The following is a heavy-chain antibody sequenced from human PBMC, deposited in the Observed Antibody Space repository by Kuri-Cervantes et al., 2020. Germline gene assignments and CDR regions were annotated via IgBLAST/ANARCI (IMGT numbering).Heavy chain of an antibody. Sequence: GGSLRLSCAASGFTFSSYAMTWVRQAPGKGLEWVSAISGSGASTYYAKSVKGRFTISRDNSKNTLYLQMNSLRAEDTAVYYCARSTPGYSSSWYGRYCYGMDVWGQGTTVTVSS. V-gene: IGHV3-23*01. J-gene: IGHJ6*02. CDR1: GFTFSSYA. CDR3: ARSTPGYSSSWYGRYCYGMDV. CDR2: ISGSGAST. D-gene: IGHD6-13*01.